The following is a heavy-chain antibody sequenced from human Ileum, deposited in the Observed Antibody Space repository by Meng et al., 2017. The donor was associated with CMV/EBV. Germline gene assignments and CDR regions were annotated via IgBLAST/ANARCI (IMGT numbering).Heavy chain of an antibody. CDR2: MYYSGST. J-gene: IGHJ4*02. CDR3: ARGRLTFYYDSSGYYLDY. CDR1: GGSVSSGRYY. D-gene: IGHD3-22*01. Sequence: SETLSLTCTVSGGSVSSGRYYWSWIRQPPGKGLEWIGYMYYSGSTNYNPSLKSRVTISVDKSKNEFSLRLRSVTAADTAVYYCARGRLTFYYDSSGYYLDYWGQGTLVTVSS. V-gene: IGHV4-61*01.